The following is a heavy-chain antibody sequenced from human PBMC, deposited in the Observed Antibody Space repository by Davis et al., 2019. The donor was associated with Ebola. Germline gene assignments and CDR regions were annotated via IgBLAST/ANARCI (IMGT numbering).Heavy chain of an antibody. V-gene: IGHV3-53*04. D-gene: IGHD3-9*01. CDR2: IYSGGST. Sequence: GESLKISCAASGFTVSSNYMSWVRQAPGKGLEWVSVIYSGGSTYYADSVKGRFTISKHNSKNTLYLQMNSLRAEDTAVYYCAREPPRKYYDILTGYYPIWGQGTMVTVSS. CDR3: AREPPRKYYDILTGYYPI. CDR1: GFTVSSNY. J-gene: IGHJ3*02.